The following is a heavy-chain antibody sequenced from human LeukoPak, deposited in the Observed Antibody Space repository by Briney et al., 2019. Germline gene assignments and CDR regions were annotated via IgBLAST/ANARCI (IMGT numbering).Heavy chain of an antibody. Sequence: ASVKVSCRASGYAFNNYGISWVRQAPGQGLEWMGWISSYNIDTKYAEKFQDRVTLTKDTSTSTAHMELKSLRHDDTAVYFCARDLPPWELWGQGTLVSVSS. CDR1: GYAFNNYG. J-gene: IGHJ4*02. V-gene: IGHV1-18*01. CDR2: ISSYNIDT. CDR3: ARDLPPWEL. D-gene: IGHD1-26*01.